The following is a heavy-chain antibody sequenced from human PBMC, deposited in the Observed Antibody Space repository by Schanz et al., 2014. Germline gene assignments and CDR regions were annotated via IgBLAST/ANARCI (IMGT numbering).Heavy chain of an antibody. D-gene: IGHD3-9*01. V-gene: IGHV3-7*01. J-gene: IGHJ4*02. CDR2: IKQDGSEK. CDR3: ARDSRPNYDFLTAYYSIDY. Sequence: EVQLVESGGGLVQPGGSLRLSCGGSGFTFSKYWMSWVRQAPGKGLEWMANIKQDGSEKYYVDAVKGRFTISRDNSKNTLYLQMNSLRAEDTAVYYCARDSRPNYDFLTAYYSIDYWGQGTLVTVSS. CDR1: GFTFSKYW.